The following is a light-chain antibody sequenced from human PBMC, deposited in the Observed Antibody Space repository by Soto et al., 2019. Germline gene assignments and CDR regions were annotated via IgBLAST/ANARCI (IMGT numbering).Light chain of an antibody. J-gene: IGKJ1*01. V-gene: IGKV1-5*03. CDR1: QTISHW. CDR2: GVS. CDR3: QQYCGYSWT. Sequence: DIQMTQSPSTLSASVGDRITISFRASQTISHWLVWYQQKPGKAPTLLIYGVSNLASGVPSRFSGTGSGTEFTRTISSLRPDDFATYCCQQYCGYSWTFRHGTKVEIK.